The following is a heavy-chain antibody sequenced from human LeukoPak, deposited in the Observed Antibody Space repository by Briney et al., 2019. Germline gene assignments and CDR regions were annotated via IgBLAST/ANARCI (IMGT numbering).Heavy chain of an antibody. D-gene: IGHD4-23*01. CDR2: IYYSGST. V-gene: IGHV4-59*01. Sequence: SETLSLTCTVSGGSISSYYWSWIRQPPGKGLEWIGYIYYSGSTNYNPSLKSRVTISVATSKNQFSLKLSSVTAADTAVYYCARETATVVTRWFDPWGQGTLVTVSS. J-gene: IGHJ5*02. CDR1: GGSISSYY. CDR3: ARETATVVTRWFDP.